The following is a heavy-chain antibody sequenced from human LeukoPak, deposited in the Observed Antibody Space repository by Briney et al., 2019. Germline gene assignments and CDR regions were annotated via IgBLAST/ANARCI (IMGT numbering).Heavy chain of an antibody. CDR1: GFTFSSYA. CDR2: IIPSGHTT. Sequence: GGSLRLSCAASGFTFSSYAMNWVRQAPGKGLEWVSGIIPSGHTTYYADSVRGRFTISRDNSRNTVYLQMNSLRAEDTAVYYCAKDDRWLQFCCWGQGTLVTVSA. CDR3: AKDDRWLQFCC. V-gene: IGHV3-23*01. J-gene: IGHJ4*02. D-gene: IGHD5-24*01.